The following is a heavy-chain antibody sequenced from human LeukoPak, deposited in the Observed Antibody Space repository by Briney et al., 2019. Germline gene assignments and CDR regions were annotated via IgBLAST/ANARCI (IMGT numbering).Heavy chain of an antibody. CDR2: ISSSGSTI. D-gene: IGHD6-13*01. CDR1: GFTFSSYE. J-gene: IGHJ3*02. Sequence: GSLRLSCAASGFTFSSYEMNWVRQAPGKGLEWVSYISSSGSTIYYADSVKGRFTISRDNAKNSLYLQMNSLRAEDTAVYYCARTWGSSSWYPDAFDIWGQGTMVTVSS. V-gene: IGHV3-48*03. CDR3: ARTWGSSSWYPDAFDI.